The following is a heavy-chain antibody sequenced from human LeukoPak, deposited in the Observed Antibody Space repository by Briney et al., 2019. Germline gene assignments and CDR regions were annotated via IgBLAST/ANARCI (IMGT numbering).Heavy chain of an antibody. CDR2: IYTSGST. D-gene: IGHD3-22*01. Sequence: RPSETLSLICTVSGGSISSYYWSWIRQPAGKGLEWIGRIYTSGSTNYNPSLKSRVTMSVDTSKNQFSLKLSSVTAADTAVYYCARGKGYYDSSGYVGWFDPWGQGTLVTVSS. V-gene: IGHV4-4*07. CDR3: ARGKGYYDSSGYVGWFDP. J-gene: IGHJ5*02. CDR1: GGSISSYY.